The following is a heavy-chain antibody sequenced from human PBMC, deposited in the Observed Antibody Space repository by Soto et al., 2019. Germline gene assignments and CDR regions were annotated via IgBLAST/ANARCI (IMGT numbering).Heavy chain of an antibody. Sequence: GWSLRLSCAASGFTFSSYAMSWVRQAPGKGLEWGSAISGSGGSTYYADSVKGRFTISRDNSKNTLYLQMNSLRAEDTAVYYCAKYLDLYYYYGMDVWGQGTTVTVSS. CDR3: AKYLDLYYYYGMDV. D-gene: IGHD3-9*01. CDR1: GFTFSSYA. CDR2: ISGSGGST. V-gene: IGHV3-23*01. J-gene: IGHJ6*02.